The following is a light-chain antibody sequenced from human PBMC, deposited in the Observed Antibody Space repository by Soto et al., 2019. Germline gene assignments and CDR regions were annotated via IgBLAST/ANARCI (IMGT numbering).Light chain of an antibody. CDR2: NNN. Sequence: QSVLTQPPSASGTPGQRVTISCSGSSSNIGSSSVNWYQQLPGTTPKLLIYNNNQWPSGVPDRFSGSKSGTSASLAISGLQSEDEADYYCAAWDVTLNGLYVFGTGTKV. J-gene: IGLJ1*01. CDR1: SSNIGSSS. CDR3: AAWDVTLNGLYV. V-gene: IGLV1-44*01.